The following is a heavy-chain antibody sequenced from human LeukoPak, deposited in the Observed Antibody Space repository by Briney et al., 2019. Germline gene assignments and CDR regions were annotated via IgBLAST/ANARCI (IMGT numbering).Heavy chain of an antibody. V-gene: IGHV4-34*01. Sequence: PSETLSLTCAVYGGSFSGYYWSWIRQPPGKGLEWIGEINHSGSTNYNPSLKSRVTISVDTSKNQFSLKLSSVTAADTAVYYCARFSVDTAMVRGFDYWGQGTLVTVSS. J-gene: IGHJ4*02. CDR2: INHSGST. CDR1: GGSFSGYY. D-gene: IGHD5-18*01. CDR3: ARFSVDTAMVRGFDY.